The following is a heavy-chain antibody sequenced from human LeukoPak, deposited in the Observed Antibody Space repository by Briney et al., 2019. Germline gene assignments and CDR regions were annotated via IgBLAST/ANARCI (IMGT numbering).Heavy chain of an antibody. D-gene: IGHD3-3*01. Sequence: GASVKVSFKASGYTFTSYDINWVRQATGQGLEWMGWMNPNSGNTGYAQKFQGRVTMTRNTSISTAYMELSSLRSEDTAVYYCARGQLEWLLISLVSYYYYYMDVWGKGTTVTVSS. CDR2: MNPNSGNT. J-gene: IGHJ6*03. CDR1: GYTFTSYD. CDR3: ARGQLEWLLISLVSYYYYYMDV. V-gene: IGHV1-8*01.